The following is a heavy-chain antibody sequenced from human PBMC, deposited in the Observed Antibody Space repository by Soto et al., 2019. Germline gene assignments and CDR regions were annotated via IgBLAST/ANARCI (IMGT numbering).Heavy chain of an antibody. CDR1: GASISSGGYY. CDR2: IYYSGST. Sequence: SETLSLTCTVSGASISSGGYYWSWIRRHPGKGLEWIGYIYYSGSTYYNPSLKSRVTISVDTSKNQFSLKLSSVTAADTAVYYCARAYYSNYDSYYYGMDVWGQGTTVTVSS. V-gene: IGHV4-31*03. J-gene: IGHJ6*02. CDR3: ARAYYSNYDSYYYGMDV. D-gene: IGHD4-4*01.